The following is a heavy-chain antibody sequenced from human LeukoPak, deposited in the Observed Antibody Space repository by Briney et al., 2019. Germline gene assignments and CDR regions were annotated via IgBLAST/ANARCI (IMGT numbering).Heavy chain of an antibody. V-gene: IGHV3-21*04. Sequence: PGGSLRLSCAASGFTFSSYSMNWVRQAPGKGLEWVSSISSSSSYIYYADSVKGRFTISRDNAKNTLYLQMNSLRAEDTAVYYCARARGYGDYGNWYFDLWGRGTLVTVSS. CDR2: ISSSSSYI. J-gene: IGHJ2*01. CDR3: ARARGYGDYGNWYFDL. D-gene: IGHD4-17*01. CDR1: GFTFSSYS.